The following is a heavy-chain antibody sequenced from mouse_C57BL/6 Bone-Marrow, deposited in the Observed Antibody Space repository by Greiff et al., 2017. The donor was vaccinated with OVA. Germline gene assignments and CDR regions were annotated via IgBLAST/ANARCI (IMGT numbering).Heavy chain of an antibody. CDR1: GFSFNTYA. V-gene: IGHV10-1*01. D-gene: IGHD1-3*01. Sequence: EVQLVESGGGLVQPKGSLKLSCAASGFSFNTYAMNWVCLAPGTGLEWVARIRSKSNNYATYYAASVKDRFTISRDDSESMLYLQKNNLKTEDTAMYYCVRHNFFAYWGQGTLVTVSA. CDR2: IRSKSNNYAT. J-gene: IGHJ3*01. CDR3: VRHNFFAY.